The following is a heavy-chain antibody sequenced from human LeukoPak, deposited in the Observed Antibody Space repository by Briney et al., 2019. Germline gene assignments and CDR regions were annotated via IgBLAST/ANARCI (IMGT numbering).Heavy chain of an antibody. Sequence: GASVKVSCKAAGYTFTSYYMHWVRQAPGQGLEWMGIINPSGGSTSYAQKFQVRVTMTRDTSTSTAYMEMSSLRSDDPAVYYCARGGKYSGSYLLDYWGQGTLVTVYS. CDR1: GYTFTSYY. CDR3: ARGGKYSGSYLLDY. J-gene: IGHJ4*02. V-gene: IGHV1-46*01. CDR2: INPSGGST. D-gene: IGHD1-26*01.